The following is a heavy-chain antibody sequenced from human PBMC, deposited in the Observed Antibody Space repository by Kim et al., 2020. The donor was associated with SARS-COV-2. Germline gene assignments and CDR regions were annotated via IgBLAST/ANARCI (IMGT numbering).Heavy chain of an antibody. D-gene: IGHD2-15*01. CDR2: INHSGST. Sequence: SETLSLTCAVYGGSFSGYYWSWIRQPPGKGLEWIGEINHSGSTNYNPSLKSRVTISVDTSKNQFSLKLSSVTAADTAVYYCARGRARGNPHIYYYYYYMDVWGQGTTVTVSS. CDR3: ARGRARGNPHIYYYYYYMDV. CDR1: GGSFSGYY. V-gene: IGHV4-34*01. J-gene: IGHJ6*03.